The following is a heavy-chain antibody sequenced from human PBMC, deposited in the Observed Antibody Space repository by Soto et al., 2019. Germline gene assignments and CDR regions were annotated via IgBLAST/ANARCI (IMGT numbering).Heavy chain of an antibody. CDR3: ARGAYYDSSGYYHNWFDP. V-gene: IGHV3-74*01. CDR1: GFTFSSYW. Sequence: PGGSLRLSCAASGFTFSSYWMHWVRQAPGKGLVWVSRINSDGSSTSYADSVKGRFTISRDNAKNTLYLQMNSLRAEDTAVYYCARGAYYDSSGYYHNWFDPWGQGTLVTVSS. CDR2: INSDGSST. J-gene: IGHJ5*02. D-gene: IGHD3-22*01.